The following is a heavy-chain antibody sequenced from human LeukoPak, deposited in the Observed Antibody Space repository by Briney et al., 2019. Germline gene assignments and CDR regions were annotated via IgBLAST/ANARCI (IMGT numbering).Heavy chain of an antibody. Sequence: GGSLRHSCAASEFDFSSHAMTWVRQAPGKGLEWVSAISISGSKTYYADSVKGRFTISRDNSKNTLYLQMNSLRAEDTAVYYCANEIRPNDYWGQGTQVTVSS. CDR2: ISISGSKT. V-gene: IGHV3-23*01. CDR1: EFDFSSHA. J-gene: IGHJ4*02. D-gene: IGHD4-17*01. CDR3: ANEIRPNDY.